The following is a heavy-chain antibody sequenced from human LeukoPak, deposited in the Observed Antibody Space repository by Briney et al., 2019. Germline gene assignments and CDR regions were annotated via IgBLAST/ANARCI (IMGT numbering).Heavy chain of an antibody. CDR1: GFTFSSYW. D-gene: IGHD4-17*01. Sequence: GGSLRLSCAASGFTFSSYWMHWVRQAPGKGLVWVSHINGDGSTTSYADSVKGRFTISRDNAKNTVYLQMNSLRAEDTAVYYCAKDSRSTVTTTIFDYWGQGTLVTVSS. V-gene: IGHV3-74*01. CDR3: AKDSRSTVTTTIFDY. CDR2: INGDGSTT. J-gene: IGHJ4*02.